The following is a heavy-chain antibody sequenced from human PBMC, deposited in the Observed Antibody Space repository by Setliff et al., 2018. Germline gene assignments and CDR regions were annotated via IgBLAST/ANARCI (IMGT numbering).Heavy chain of an antibody. V-gene: IGHV4-59*01. Sequence: PSETLSLTCTVYGGSISSYYWSWIRQPPGKGLEWIGYIYYSGSTNYNPALKSRVIISVDTSKNQFSLKLSSVTAADTAVYYCARVGSYGGEYFHQWGQGTLVTVSS. CDR3: ARVGSYGGEYFHQ. CDR2: IYYSGST. D-gene: IGHD1-26*01. J-gene: IGHJ1*01. CDR1: GGSISSYY.